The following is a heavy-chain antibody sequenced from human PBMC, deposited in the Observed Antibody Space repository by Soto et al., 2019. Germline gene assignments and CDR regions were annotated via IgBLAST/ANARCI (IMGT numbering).Heavy chain of an antibody. V-gene: IGHV3-23*01. CDR3: AKASYYDFWSGYFDY. CDR1: GFTFSSYA. D-gene: IGHD3-3*01. CDR2: ISGSGGST. Sequence: EVQLLESGGGLVQPGGSLRLSCAASGFTFSSYAMSWVRQAPGKGLEWVSAISGSGGSTYYADSVKGRFTISRDNSKNTLYLQRNSLRAEDTAVYYCAKASYYDFWSGYFDYWGKGTLVTVSS. J-gene: IGHJ4*02.